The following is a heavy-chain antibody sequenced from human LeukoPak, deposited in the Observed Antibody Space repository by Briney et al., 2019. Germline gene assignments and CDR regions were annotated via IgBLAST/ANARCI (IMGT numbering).Heavy chain of an antibody. V-gene: IGHV3-21*01. D-gene: IGHD2-2*01. CDR2: ISMSNFYI. Sequence: GGSLRLSCAGSGFPFSSYSMNWVRQAPGKGLEWISSISMSNFYIYYADSVKGRFTISRDNAKNSLYLQMNSLRAEDTAVYYCARDPSPRTSYYYYYMDVWGKGTTVTVSS. CDR3: ARDPSPRTSYYYYYMDV. J-gene: IGHJ6*03. CDR1: GFPFSSYS.